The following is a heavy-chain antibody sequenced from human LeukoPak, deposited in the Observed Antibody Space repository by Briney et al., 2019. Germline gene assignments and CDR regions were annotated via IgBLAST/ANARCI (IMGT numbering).Heavy chain of an antibody. Sequence: PGGSLRLSCAAFGFTFSSYAMNWVRQAPGKGLEWVSAISGSGGSTYYADSVKGRFTISRDNSKNTLYLQMNSLRAEDTAVYYCAKAPDIVATTHFAYWGQGTLVTVSS. J-gene: IGHJ4*02. D-gene: IGHD5-12*01. CDR3: AKAPDIVATTHFAY. CDR2: ISGSGGST. V-gene: IGHV3-23*01. CDR1: GFTFSSYA.